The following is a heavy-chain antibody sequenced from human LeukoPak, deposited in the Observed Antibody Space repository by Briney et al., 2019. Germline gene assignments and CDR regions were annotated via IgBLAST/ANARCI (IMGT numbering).Heavy chain of an antibody. CDR2: ITSGSSHI. CDR3: ARDPYSGSYGADYYYYMDV. D-gene: IGHD1-26*01. CDR1: GFTFSSYS. Sequence: PGGSLRLSCAASGFTFSSYSMNWVRQTPGQGLEWVSSITSGSSHIYYADSVRGRFTISRDNAKSSLYLQMNSLRAEDTAVYYCARDPYSGSYGADYYYYMDVWGKGTTVTISS. J-gene: IGHJ6*03. V-gene: IGHV3-21*01.